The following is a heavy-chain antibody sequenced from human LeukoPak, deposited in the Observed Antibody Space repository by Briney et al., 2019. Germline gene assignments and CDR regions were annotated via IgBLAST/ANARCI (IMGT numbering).Heavy chain of an antibody. D-gene: IGHD3-22*01. CDR1: GFTFSTYT. J-gene: IGHJ4*02. V-gene: IGHV3-21*01. CDR2: ISSTRSYI. Sequence: GGSLRLSCAASGFTFSTYTMNWVSQPPGKGIELVSYISSTRSYIYYADSVKGRFTISRDNTKNSLYLQMNSLRAEDTAVYYCASALYDSSGYYYGYWGQGTLVTVSS. CDR3: ASALYDSSGYYYGY.